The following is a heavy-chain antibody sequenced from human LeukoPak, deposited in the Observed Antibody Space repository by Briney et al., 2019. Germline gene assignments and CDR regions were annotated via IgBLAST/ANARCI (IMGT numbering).Heavy chain of an antibody. CDR3: ASIAPGYDSSGRVNY. J-gene: IGHJ4*02. V-gene: IGHV4-39*07. CDR2: VYYSGST. Sequence: PSETLSLTCTVSGDSISSSSYLWGWIRRPPGKGLEWIGSVYYSGSTFYNPSLKSRITMSVETSKNQFSLTLSSVTAADTAVYYCASIAPGYDSSGRVNYWGQGTLVTVSS. D-gene: IGHD3-22*01. CDR1: GDSISSSSYL.